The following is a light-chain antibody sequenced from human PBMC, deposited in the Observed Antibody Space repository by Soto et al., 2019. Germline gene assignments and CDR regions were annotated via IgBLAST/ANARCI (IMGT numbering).Light chain of an antibody. J-gene: IGLJ1*01. CDR2: EVS. CDR1: SSDVGAYNY. V-gene: IGLV2-14*01. CDR3: SSYTISGTYV. Sequence: QSALTQPASVSGSPGQSITISCTGTSSDVGAYNYVSWFQQHPGKAPKLMIYEVSNRPSGVSNRFSGSRSVNTASLTISGLQPQDEADYYCSSYTISGTYVLGNGTKVT.